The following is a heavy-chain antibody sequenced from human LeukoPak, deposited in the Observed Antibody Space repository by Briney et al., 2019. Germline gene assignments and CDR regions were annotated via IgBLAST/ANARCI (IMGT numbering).Heavy chain of an antibody. D-gene: IGHD1-7*01. V-gene: IGHV1-69*13. Sequence: SVKVSCKASGGTFKNYDFSWVRQAPGQGLEWIGGIMPLSSTAKYAQKFQGRVTITADESTSTAYMEVSSLRSDDTAVYFCARGSLSGTPYHYYYYMDVWGPGTTVTVPS. CDR2: IMPLSSTA. J-gene: IGHJ6*03. CDR1: GGTFKNYD. CDR3: ARGSLSGTPYHYYYYMDV.